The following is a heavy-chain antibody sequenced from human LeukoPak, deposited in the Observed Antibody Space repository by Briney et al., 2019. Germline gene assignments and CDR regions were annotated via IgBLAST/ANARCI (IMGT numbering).Heavy chain of an antibody. CDR1: GFTFSDYY. V-gene: IGHV3-11*01. D-gene: IGHD1-1*01. J-gene: IGHJ3*02. CDR3: ARGGTGTTYERLSHVFDI. Sequence: PGGSLRLSCAASGFTFSDYYMSWIRQAPGKGLEWISYISNSGGTIYYTDSVKGRFTISRDNAKNSLYLQMNSLRAEDAAVYYCARGGTGTTYERLSHVFDIWGQGTMVTVSS. CDR2: ISNSGGTI.